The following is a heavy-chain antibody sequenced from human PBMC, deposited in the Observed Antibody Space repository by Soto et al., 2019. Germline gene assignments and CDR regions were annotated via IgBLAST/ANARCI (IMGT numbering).Heavy chain of an antibody. D-gene: IGHD2-2*01. V-gene: IGHV3-23*01. CDR2: ISGSGGST. J-gene: IGHJ4*02. Sequence: GGSLRLSCGASGFTFSSYAMSWVRQAPGKGLEWVSAISGSGGSTYYADSVKGRFTISRDNSKNTLYLQMNSLRAEDTAVYYCAKDSPDIVVVTAADWGQGTLVTVSS. CDR3: AKDSPDIVVVTAAD. CDR1: GFTFSSYA.